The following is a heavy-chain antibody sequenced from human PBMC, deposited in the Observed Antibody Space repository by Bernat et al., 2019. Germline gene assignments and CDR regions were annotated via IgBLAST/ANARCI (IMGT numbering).Heavy chain of an antibody. D-gene: IGHD3-22*01. CDR3: ARVRTYYYDSSGYYYDY. CDR1: GFTFSSYA. Sequence: LVESGGGLVQPGGSLRLSCAASGFTFSSYAMHWVRQAPGKGLEYVSAISSNGGSTYYANSVKGRFTISRDNSKNTLYLQMGSLRAEDMAVYYCARVRTYYYDSSGYYYDYWGQGTLVTVSS. V-gene: IGHV3-64*01. J-gene: IGHJ4*02. CDR2: ISSNGGST.